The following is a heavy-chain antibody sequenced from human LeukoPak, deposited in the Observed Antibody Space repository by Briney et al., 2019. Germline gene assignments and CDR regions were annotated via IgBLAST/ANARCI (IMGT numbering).Heavy chain of an antibody. J-gene: IGHJ4*02. CDR1: GYTFTSYG. D-gene: IGHD2-2*02. V-gene: IGHV1-18*01. CDR3: ARDVDCSSTSCYKPFYDY. CDR2: ISAYNGNT. Sequence: ASVKVSCKASGYTFTSYGISWVRQAPGQGLEWMGWISAYNGNTNYAQKLQGRVTMTTDTSTSTAYMELRSLRSDDTAVYYCARDVDCSSTSCYKPFYDYWGQGTLVTVSS.